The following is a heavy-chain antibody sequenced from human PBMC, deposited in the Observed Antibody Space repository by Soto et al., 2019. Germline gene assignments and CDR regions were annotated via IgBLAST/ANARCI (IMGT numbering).Heavy chain of an antibody. V-gene: IGHV3-30*18. CDR1: GFTFSSYG. D-gene: IGHD3-22*01. CDR2: ISYDGSNK. Sequence: GGSLRLSCAASGFTFSSYGMHWVRQAPGKGLEWVAVISYDGSNKYYADSVKGRFTISRDNSKNTLYLQMNSLRAEDTAVYYCAKDPTPDYYDSSGYYREPYYYYGMDVWGQGNTVTVSS. J-gene: IGHJ6*02. CDR3: AKDPTPDYYDSSGYYREPYYYYGMDV.